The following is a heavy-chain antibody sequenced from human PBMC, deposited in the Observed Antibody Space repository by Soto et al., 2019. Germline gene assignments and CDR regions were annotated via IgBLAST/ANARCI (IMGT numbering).Heavy chain of an antibody. CDR1: GGSISSYY. Sequence: SETLSLTCTVSGGSISSYYWSWIRQPPGKGLEWIGYIYYSGSTNYNPSLKSRVTISVDTSKNQFSLKLSSVTAADTAVYYCARASEYDFWSGYYTLDYWGQGTLVTVSS. CDR3: ARASEYDFWSGYYTLDY. D-gene: IGHD3-3*01. J-gene: IGHJ4*02. CDR2: IYYSGST. V-gene: IGHV4-59*01.